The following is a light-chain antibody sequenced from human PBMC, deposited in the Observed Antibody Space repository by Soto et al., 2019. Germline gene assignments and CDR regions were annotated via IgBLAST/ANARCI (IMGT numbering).Light chain of an antibody. CDR1: SSDVGGYKY. CDR3: SSYAGSNIVL. Sequence: QSALTQPPSASGSPGQSVTISCTGTSSDVGGYKYVSWYQQHPGKAPKLMIYEVSKRPAGVPDRFSGSKSGNTASLTVPGLQADDEADYYCSSYAGSNIVLFGGGTKLTVL. V-gene: IGLV2-8*01. CDR2: EVS. J-gene: IGLJ2*01.